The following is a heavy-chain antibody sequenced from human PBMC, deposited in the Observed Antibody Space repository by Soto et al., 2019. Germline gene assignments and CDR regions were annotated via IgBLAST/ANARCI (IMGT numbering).Heavy chain of an antibody. V-gene: IGHV6-1*01. CDR3: ARLHSGYDSAAYYYYGTDV. J-gene: IGHJ6*02. CDR1: VDSVSSNSAA. D-gene: IGHD5-12*01. Sequence: PAQTLSLTCAISVDSVSSNSAAWNWIRQSPSRGREWLGRTSYRSKWYNDYAVSVKSRITINPDTSKNQFSVQLNSMTPEDTAVYYCARLHSGYDSAAYYYYGTDVWGQGTTVTVSS. CDR2: TSYRSKWYN.